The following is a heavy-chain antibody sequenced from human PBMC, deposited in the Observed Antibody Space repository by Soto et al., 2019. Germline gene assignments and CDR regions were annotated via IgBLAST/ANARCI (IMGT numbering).Heavy chain of an antibody. V-gene: IGHV4-31*02. Sequence: SETLSLTCSVSGGSFSSDSFIWSWVRQFPGKGLEWIGYIYYSGTTYYNPSLRSRVMMSVDTSKNQFSLHLSSVTAADTAVYYCARDHKWDGMDVWGQGATVTVSS. CDR1: GGSFSSDSFI. J-gene: IGHJ6*02. CDR3: ARDHKWDGMDV. CDR2: IYYSGTT. D-gene: IGHD1-26*01.